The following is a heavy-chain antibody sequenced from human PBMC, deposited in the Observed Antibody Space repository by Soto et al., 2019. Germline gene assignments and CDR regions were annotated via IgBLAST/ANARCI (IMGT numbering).Heavy chain of an antibody. V-gene: IGHV5-51*01. CDR3: ARQTAVAGFFDY. J-gene: IGHJ4*02. D-gene: IGHD6-19*01. CDR2: IYPGDSEA. Sequence: PAESLKISCNGSGYNFATYWIGWVRQMPGKGLEWMGIIYPGDSEARYSPSFQGQVTISADKSISTAYLQWSSLKASDTAMYYCARQTAVAGFFDYWGQGTLVTVSS. CDR1: GYNFATYW.